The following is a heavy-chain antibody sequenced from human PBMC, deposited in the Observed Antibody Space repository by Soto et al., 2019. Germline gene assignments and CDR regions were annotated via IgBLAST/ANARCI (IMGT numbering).Heavy chain of an antibody. CDR1: GFTFSSYG. Sequence: GGSLRLSCAASGFTFSSYGMHWVRQAPGKGLEWVAVIWYDGSNKYYADSVKGRFTTSRDNSKNTLYLQMNSLRAEDTAVYYCARDESLGYSSSWYHYGMDVWGQGTTVTVSS. V-gene: IGHV3-33*01. J-gene: IGHJ6*02. D-gene: IGHD6-13*01. CDR3: ARDESLGYSSSWYHYGMDV. CDR2: IWYDGSNK.